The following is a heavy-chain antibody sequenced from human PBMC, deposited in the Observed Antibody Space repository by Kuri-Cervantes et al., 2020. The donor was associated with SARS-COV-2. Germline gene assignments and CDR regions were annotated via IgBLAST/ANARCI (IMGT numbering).Heavy chain of an antibody. V-gene: IGHV4-39*07. CDR3: ARGHCSSTSCYINYYYYMDV. D-gene: IGHD2-2*01. CDR2: IYHSGST. CDR1: GGYISSGSYY. J-gene: IGHJ6*03. Sequence: GSLRLSCTVSGGYISSGSYYWSWIRQPAGKGLEWIGSIYHSGSTYYNPSLKSRVTISVDTSKNQFSLKLSSVTAADTAVYYCARGHCSSTSCYINYYYYMDVWGKGTTVTVSS.